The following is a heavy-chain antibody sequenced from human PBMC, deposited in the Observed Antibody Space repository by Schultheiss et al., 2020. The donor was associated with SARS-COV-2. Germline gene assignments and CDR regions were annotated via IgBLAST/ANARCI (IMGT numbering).Heavy chain of an antibody. V-gene: IGHV4-34*01. CDR1: GGSFSDYY. J-gene: IGHJ6*03. Sequence: SETLSLTCAVYGGSFSDYYWSWIRQPPGKGLEWIGEINHSGSTNYNPSLKSRVTISVDTSKNQFSLKLSSVTAADTAVYYCARLTIGYYYYMDVWGKGTTVTVSS. D-gene: IGHD3-10*01. CDR3: ARLTIGYYYYMDV. CDR2: INHSGST.